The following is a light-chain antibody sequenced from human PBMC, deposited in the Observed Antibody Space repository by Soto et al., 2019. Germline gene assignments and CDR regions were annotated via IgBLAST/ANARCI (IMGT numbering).Light chain of an antibody. V-gene: IGKV1-39*01. CDR2: AAS. CDR1: QSISVH. Sequence: DIQMTQSPSSLSASVGDTVTITCRASQSISVHLNWYQQKPGKVPKLLIYAASNLQSGVPSSFSGSGSETDFALTIRSLQPEDFATYYGQRRYSTPYTLGHGTTLQI. J-gene: IGKJ2*01. CDR3: QRRYSTPYT.